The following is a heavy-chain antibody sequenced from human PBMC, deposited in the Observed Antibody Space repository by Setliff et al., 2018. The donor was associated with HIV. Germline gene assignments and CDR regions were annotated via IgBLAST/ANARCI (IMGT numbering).Heavy chain of an antibody. J-gene: IGHJ4*02. CDR2: IYDSGST. Sequence: SETLSLTCTVSGYSISSGFYWNWIRQSAGKGLQWIGRIYDSGSTKYNPSLKSRVTMSIDTSKNQFSLKLRSVTAADTAVYYCARDPPGYGDSNDYWGQGTLVTVSS. D-gene: IGHD4-17*01. CDR3: ARDPPGYGDSNDY. V-gene: IGHV4-4*07. CDR1: GYSISSGFY.